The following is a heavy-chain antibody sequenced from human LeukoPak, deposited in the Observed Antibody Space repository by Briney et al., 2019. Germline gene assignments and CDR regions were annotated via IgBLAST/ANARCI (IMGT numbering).Heavy chain of an antibody. Sequence: GGSLRLSCAASGFTFSSYWMSWVRQAPGKGLEWVANIKQDGSEKYYVDSVKGRFTISRDSAKNSLYLQMNSLRAEDTAVYYCASLTGSGWFDYWGQGTLVTVSS. D-gene: IGHD6-19*01. CDR2: IKQDGSEK. CDR3: ASLTGSGWFDY. V-gene: IGHV3-7*01. CDR1: GFTFSSYW. J-gene: IGHJ4*02.